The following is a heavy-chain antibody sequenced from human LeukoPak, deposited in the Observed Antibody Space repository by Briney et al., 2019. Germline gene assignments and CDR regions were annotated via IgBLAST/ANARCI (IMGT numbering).Heavy chain of an antibody. V-gene: IGHV4-38-2*01. CDR3: ARGPDSYGYSGY. Sequence: SETLSLTCAVSGYSISSGYYWGWIRQPPGKGLEWIGSIYHSGSTYYNPSLKSRVTISVDTSKNQLSLKLSSVTAADTAVYYCARGPDSYGYSGYWGQGTLVTVPS. D-gene: IGHD5-18*01. CDR2: IYHSGST. J-gene: IGHJ4*02. CDR1: GYSISSGYY.